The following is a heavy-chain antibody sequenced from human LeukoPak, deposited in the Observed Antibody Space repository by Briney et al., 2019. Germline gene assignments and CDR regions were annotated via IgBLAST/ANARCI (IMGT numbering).Heavy chain of an antibody. D-gene: IGHD4-17*01. J-gene: IGHJ4*02. CDR2: ISWNSGSI. CDR3: AKGPIYGDYLFDY. CDR1: GFTFDDYA. V-gene: IGHV3-9*01. Sequence: GRSLRLSCAASGFTFDDYAMHWVRQAPGKGLEWVSGISWNSGSIGYADSVKGRFTISRDNAKNSLYLQMNSLRAEDTALYYCAKGPIYGDYLFDYWGQGTLVTVSS.